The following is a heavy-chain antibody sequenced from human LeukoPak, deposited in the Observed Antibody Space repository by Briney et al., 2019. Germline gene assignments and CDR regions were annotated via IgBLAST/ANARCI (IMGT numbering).Heavy chain of an antibody. J-gene: IGHJ6*03. CDR3: ARGRHDITMIVVVMTSVSYYLDV. CDR1: GGSFSGYH. V-gene: IGHV4-34*01. D-gene: IGHD3-22*01. Sequence: SETLSLTCAVYGGSFSGYHWTWIRQSPGKGLEWIGDINPSGSTYYNPSLKSRLTISVDTSKNRFSLKLRSVTAADTAVYYCARGRHDITMIVVVMTSVSYYLDVWGKGTTVTVS. CDR2: INPSGST.